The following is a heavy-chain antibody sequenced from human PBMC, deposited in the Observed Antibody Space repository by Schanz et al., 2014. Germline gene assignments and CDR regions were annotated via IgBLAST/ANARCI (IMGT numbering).Heavy chain of an antibody. CDR3: AKDSTHIDIVLVPTAIDY. V-gene: IGHV3-30*18. J-gene: IGHJ4*02. CDR2: MSYDGSIK. Sequence: QVQLVESGGGVVQPGGSLRLSCGGSGFTFSSYGMHWVRQAPGKGLEWVAAMSYDGSIKYYGDSVKGRFTISRDNSKNTLYLHMNTLRSEDTAVYYCAKDSTHIDIVLVPTAIDYWGQGTLVTVSS. CDR1: GFTFSSYG. D-gene: IGHD2-2*01.